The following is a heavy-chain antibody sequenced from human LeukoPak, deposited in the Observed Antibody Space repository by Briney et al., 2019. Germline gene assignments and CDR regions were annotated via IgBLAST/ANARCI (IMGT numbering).Heavy chain of an antibody. CDR1: GFTFSNFW. V-gene: IGHV3-74*01. Sequence: PGGSLRLSCAASGFTFSNFWMHWVRQAPGKGLVWVSRINSDGSSPRYADSVKGRFTISRDTAKNTLYLQMNSLRAEDTAVYYCTKDPNGDYVGAFDPWGQGTLVTVSS. D-gene: IGHD4-17*01. CDR2: INSDGSSP. CDR3: TKDPNGDYVGAFDP. J-gene: IGHJ5*02.